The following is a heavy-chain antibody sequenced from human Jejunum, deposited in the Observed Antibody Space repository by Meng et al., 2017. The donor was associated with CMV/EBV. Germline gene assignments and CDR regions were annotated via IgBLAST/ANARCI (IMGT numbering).Heavy chain of an antibody. Sequence: QVLLQEPGQGLVKPSQTLSLPCSVSGGSIGSGDYYWSWIRQPPGKGLEWIGYIHDTGSTSHNPSLKSRVDISLGTSKNQFSLTLNSVTAEDTAVYFCARGSIFVSFDSWGQGTLVTVSS. D-gene: IGHD3-3*01. CDR3: ARGSIFVSFDS. CDR1: GGSIGSGDYY. CDR2: IHDTGST. V-gene: IGHV4-30-4*08. J-gene: IGHJ4*02.